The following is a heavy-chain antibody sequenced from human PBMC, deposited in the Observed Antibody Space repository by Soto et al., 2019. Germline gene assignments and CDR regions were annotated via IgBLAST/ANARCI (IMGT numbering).Heavy chain of an antibody. CDR2: IKSKTDGGTT. CDR1: GFTFSNAW. Sequence: GGSLRLSCAASGFTFSNAWMSWVRQAPGKGLEWVGRIKSKTDGGTTDYAAPVKGRFTISRDDSKNTLYLQMNSLKTEDTAVYYCTTGWYLYYYYGMDVWGQGTTVTVSS. V-gene: IGHV3-15*01. D-gene: IGHD2-15*01. J-gene: IGHJ6*02. CDR3: TTGWYLYYYYGMDV.